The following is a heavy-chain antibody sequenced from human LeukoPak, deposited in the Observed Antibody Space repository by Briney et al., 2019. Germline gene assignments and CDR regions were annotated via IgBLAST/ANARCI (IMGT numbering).Heavy chain of an antibody. Sequence: GESLKISCKGSEYSFATYWIGWVRQMPGQGLEWMRSIFPGDSDTRYSPSFQGQVTISADKSISTAYLQWSSLKASDTAIYYCASEYCSGGNCYFDYWGQGTLVTVSS. CDR2: IFPGDSDT. CDR1: EYSFATYW. V-gene: IGHV5-51*01. D-gene: IGHD2-15*01. J-gene: IGHJ4*02. CDR3: ASEYCSGGNCYFDY.